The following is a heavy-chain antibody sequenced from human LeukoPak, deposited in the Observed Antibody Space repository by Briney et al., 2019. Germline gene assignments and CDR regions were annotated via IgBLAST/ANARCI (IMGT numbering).Heavy chain of an antibody. J-gene: IGHJ6*02. CDR1: GGSISTSSYY. CDR2: IYYSGST. CDR3: ARLPGGSYYHYYYYGMDV. V-gene: IGHV4-39*01. Sequence: SETLSLTCTVSGGSISTSSYYWGWIRQPPGKGLEWIGSIYYSGSTYYNPSLRSRVTISVGTSKNQFSLKLSSVTAADTAVYYCARLPGGSYYHYYYYGMDVWGQGTTVTVSS. D-gene: IGHD1-26*01.